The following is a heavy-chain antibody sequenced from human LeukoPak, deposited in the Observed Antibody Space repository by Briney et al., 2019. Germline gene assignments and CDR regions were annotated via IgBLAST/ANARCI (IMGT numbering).Heavy chain of an antibody. Sequence: SETLSLTCSVSGGSISYYWVWIRQPPGKGLEWIGSIYYTGSTYYNPSLKSRVTLSLDTSNKRFSLKLSSVTAADTAVYYCARGPLGELFNDAFDIWGQGTLVTVSS. CDR1: GGSISYY. V-gene: IGHV4-39*07. CDR2: IYYTGST. D-gene: IGHD3-10*01. CDR3: ARGPLGELFNDAFDI. J-gene: IGHJ3*02.